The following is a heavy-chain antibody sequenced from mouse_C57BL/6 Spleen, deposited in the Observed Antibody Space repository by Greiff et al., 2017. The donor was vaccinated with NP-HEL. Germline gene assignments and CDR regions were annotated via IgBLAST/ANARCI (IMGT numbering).Heavy chain of an antibody. CDR1: GYTFTSYG. J-gene: IGHJ4*01. Sequence: VQLQESGAELARPGASVKLSCKASGYTFTSYGISWVKQRTGQGLEWIGEIYPRSGNTYYNEKFKGKATLTADKSSSTAYMELRSLTSEDSAVYFCARGRIDYGGYAMDYWGQGTSVTVSS. V-gene: IGHV1-81*01. CDR3: ARGRIDYGGYAMDY. CDR2: IYPRSGNT. D-gene: IGHD2-4*01.